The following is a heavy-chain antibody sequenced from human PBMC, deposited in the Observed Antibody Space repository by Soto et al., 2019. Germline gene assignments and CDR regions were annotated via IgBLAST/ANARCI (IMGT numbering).Heavy chain of an antibody. CDR1: GGSFSGYY. CDR3: AYGYSSSWYGNYYYDYGMDV. D-gene: IGHD6-13*01. Sequence: PSETLSLTCAVYGGSFSGYYWSWIRQPPGKGLEWIGEINHSGSTNYNPSLKSRVTISVDTSKNQFSLKLSSVTAADTAVYYCAYGYSSSWYGNYYYDYGMDVWGQGTTVTVSS. J-gene: IGHJ6*02. CDR2: INHSGST. V-gene: IGHV4-34*01.